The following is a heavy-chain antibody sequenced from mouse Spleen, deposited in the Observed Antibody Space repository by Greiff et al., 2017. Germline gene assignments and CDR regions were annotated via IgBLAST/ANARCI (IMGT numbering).Heavy chain of an antibody. CDR3: ARPDGYYFDY. V-gene: IGHV1-82*01. J-gene: IGHJ2*01. CDR2: IYPGDGDT. CDR1: GYAFSSSW. Sequence: VQVVESGPELVKPGASVKISCKASGYAFSSSWMNWVKQRPGKGLEWIGRIYPGDGDTNYNGKFKGKATLTADKSSSTAYMQLSSLTSEDSAVYFCARPDGYYFDYWGQGTTLTVSS.